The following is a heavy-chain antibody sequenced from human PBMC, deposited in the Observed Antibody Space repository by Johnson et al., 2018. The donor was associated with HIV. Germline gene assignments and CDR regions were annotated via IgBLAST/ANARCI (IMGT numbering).Heavy chain of an antibody. D-gene: IGHD1-26*01. CDR1: GFTFSSYG. V-gene: IGHV3-30*19. Sequence: QMQLVESGGGVVQPGRSLRLSCAASGFTFSSYGMHWVRQAPGKGLEWVAVISYDGSNKYYADSVKGRFTISRDNSKNTLYLQMNSLTAEDTAVYYCARERDPEKGAQKSGVYAFDIWGQGTMVTVSS. CDR2: ISYDGSNK. CDR3: ARERDPEKGAQKSGVYAFDI. J-gene: IGHJ3*02.